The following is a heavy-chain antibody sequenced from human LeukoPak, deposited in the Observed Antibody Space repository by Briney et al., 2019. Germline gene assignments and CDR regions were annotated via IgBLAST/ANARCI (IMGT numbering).Heavy chain of an antibody. CDR1: GFTFSSYN. Sequence: PGGSLRLSCTGSGFTFSSYNMNWVRQAPGKGLEWVAVISYDGSNKYYADSVKGRFTISRDNSKNTLYLQMNSLRAEDTAVYYCARDYCSGGSCLFYYYYYGMDVWGQGTTVTVSS. V-gene: IGHV3-30*03. J-gene: IGHJ6*02. CDR3: ARDYCSGGSCLFYYYYYGMDV. D-gene: IGHD2-15*01. CDR2: ISYDGSNK.